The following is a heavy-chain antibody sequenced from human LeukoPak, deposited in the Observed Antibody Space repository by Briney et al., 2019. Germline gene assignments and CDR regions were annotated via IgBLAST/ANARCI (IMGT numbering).Heavy chain of an antibody. Sequence: GESLAISCKGSGYSFTNYWIAWVRQMPGKGLEWMGAINPGGSHIRYSPSFQGQVTISTDKSISTAYLQWSSLKASDTAIYYCARKNPTALRNNWFDPWGQGNLVTVSS. J-gene: IGHJ5*02. CDR1: GYSFTNYW. D-gene: IGHD5-18*01. CDR2: INPGGSHI. V-gene: IGHV5-51*01. CDR3: ARKNPTALRNNWFDP.